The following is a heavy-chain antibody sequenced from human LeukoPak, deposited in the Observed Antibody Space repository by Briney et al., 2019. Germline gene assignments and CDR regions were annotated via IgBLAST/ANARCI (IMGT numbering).Heavy chain of an antibody. D-gene: IGHD2-2*01. Sequence: IXXXRQMXGKGXEWMXRIDPSDSYTNYSPSFQGHVTISADKSISTAYLQWSSLKASDTAMYYCARHSAVVPAAHIDYWGQGTLVTVSS. CDR3: ARHSAVVPAAHIDY. CDR2: IDPSDSYT. V-gene: IGHV5-10-1*01. J-gene: IGHJ4*02.